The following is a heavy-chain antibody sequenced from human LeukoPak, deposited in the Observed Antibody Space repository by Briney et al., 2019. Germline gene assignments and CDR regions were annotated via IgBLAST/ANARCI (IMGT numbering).Heavy chain of an antibody. D-gene: IGHD3-10*01. CDR1: GGFISSGGYY. Sequence: SETLSLTCTVSGGFISSGGYYWSWIRQHPGKGLEWIGYIYYSGSTYYNPSLKSRVTISVDTSKNQFSLKLSSVTAADTAVYYCARHDDGTMAAFDIWGQGTLVTVSS. V-gene: IGHV4-31*03. J-gene: IGHJ3*02. CDR3: ARHDDGTMAAFDI. CDR2: IYYSGST.